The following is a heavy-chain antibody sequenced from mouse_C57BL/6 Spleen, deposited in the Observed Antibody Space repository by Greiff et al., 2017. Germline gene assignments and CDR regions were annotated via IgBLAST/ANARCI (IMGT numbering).Heavy chain of an antibody. CDR1: GFTFSSYG. CDR3: ARHETGNAMDY. Sequence: EVQVVESGGDLVKPGGSLKLSCAASGFTFSSYGMSWVRQTPDKRLEWVATISSGGSYTYYPDSVKGRFTISRDNAKNTLYLQMSSLKSEDTAMYYCARHETGNAMDYWGQGTSVTVSS. V-gene: IGHV5-6*01. CDR2: ISSGGSYT. J-gene: IGHJ4*01. D-gene: IGHD4-1*01.